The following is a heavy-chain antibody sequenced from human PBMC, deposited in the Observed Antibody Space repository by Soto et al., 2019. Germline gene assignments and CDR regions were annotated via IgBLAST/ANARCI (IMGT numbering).Heavy chain of an antibody. D-gene: IGHD6-13*01. Sequence: EVQMLESGEGLVQPGGSLRLSCAASGFTFSNYAVTWVRQAPGKGLEWVSTMSGSGGSTYYADSVKGRFTISRDNSKNTLSLKMSNLIAEDTAVYYCAKDQGSSWYEIDYWGQGTLVTVSS. CDR3: AKDQGSSWYEIDY. V-gene: IGHV3-23*01. CDR1: GFTFSNYA. CDR2: MSGSGGST. J-gene: IGHJ4*02.